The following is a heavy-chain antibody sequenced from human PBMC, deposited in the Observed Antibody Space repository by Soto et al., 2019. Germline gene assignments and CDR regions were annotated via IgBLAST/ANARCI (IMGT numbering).Heavy chain of an antibody. CDR2: IWYDGSNK. D-gene: IGHD3-22*01. CDR3: ARVPHPTYYYDSSGPPTN. CDR1: GFTFSSYG. Sequence: QVQLVESGGGVVQPGRSLRLSCAASGFTFSSYGMHWVRQAPGKGLEWVAVIWYDGSNKYYADSVKGRFTISRDNSKNTLYLQMNSLRAEDTAVYYCARVPHPTYYYDSSGPPTNWGQGTLVTVSS. V-gene: IGHV3-33*01. J-gene: IGHJ4*02.